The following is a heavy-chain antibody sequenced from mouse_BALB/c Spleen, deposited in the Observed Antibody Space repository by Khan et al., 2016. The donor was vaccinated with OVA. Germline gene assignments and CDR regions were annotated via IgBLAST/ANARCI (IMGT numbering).Heavy chain of an antibody. CDR2: ISSGGSYT. Sequence: EVELVESGGGLVRPGGSLKLSCAASGFSFSSYSMSWVRQTPEKRLEWVATISSGGSYTYYPDSVKGRFTISRDTAKNTLYLQMSSLMTEDTAMYYCARHRGYYGSNHYFDYWGQGTTLTVSS. CDR1: GFSFSSYS. D-gene: IGHD1-1*01. J-gene: IGHJ2*01. CDR3: ARHRGYYGSNHYFDY. V-gene: IGHV5-9-3*01.